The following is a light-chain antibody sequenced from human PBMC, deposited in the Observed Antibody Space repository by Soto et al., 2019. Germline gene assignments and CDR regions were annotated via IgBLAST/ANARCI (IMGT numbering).Light chain of an antibody. CDR1: QDISNY. CDR2: DAS. V-gene: IGKV1-33*01. CDR3: QQYDNRPWT. Sequence: DIKMTQSPATLSASVGDRVTITCQASQDISNYLNWYQQKPGKAPKLLIYDASNLETGVPSRFSGSGSGTDFTFTISSLQPEDIATYYCQQYDNRPWTFGQGTKVDIK. J-gene: IGKJ1*01.